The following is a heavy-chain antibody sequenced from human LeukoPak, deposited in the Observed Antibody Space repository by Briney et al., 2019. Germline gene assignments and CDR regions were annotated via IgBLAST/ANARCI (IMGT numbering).Heavy chain of an antibody. CDR3: SKDASSGVEY. Sequence: RGCLRLSCAASGFTFSSFGMRWVRQAPGKGLEWVAFIRYEGNNEYYADSVKRRFTISRDNSKNTLFLQMNSRRAEDTAVYYCSKDASSGVEYCVQGTLVSVS. CDR2: IRYEGNNE. CDR1: GFTFSSFG. J-gene: IGHJ4*02. D-gene: IGHD2-15*01. V-gene: IGHV3-30*02.